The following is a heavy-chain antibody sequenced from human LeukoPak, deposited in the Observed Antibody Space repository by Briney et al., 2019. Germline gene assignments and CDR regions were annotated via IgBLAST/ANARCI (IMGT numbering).Heavy chain of an antibody. CDR3: AKSGEQQLVSWFDP. CDR2: ISYDGSNK. J-gene: IGHJ5*02. D-gene: IGHD6-13*01. V-gene: IGHV3-30*18. Sequence: GGSLRLSCAASGFTLSSYGMHWVRQAPGKGLEWVGVISYDGSNKYYADSVKGRFTISRDNSKNTLYLQMNSLRAEDTAVYYCAKSGEQQLVSWFDPWGQGTLVTVSS. CDR1: GFTLSSYG.